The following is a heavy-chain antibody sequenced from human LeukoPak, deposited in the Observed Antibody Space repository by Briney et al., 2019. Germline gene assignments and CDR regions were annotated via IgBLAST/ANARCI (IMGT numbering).Heavy chain of an antibody. V-gene: IGHV5-51*01. CDR3: ARQRYSYGSIDY. J-gene: IGHJ4*02. Sequence: GESLKISCKVSGYTFTTFWIGWVRQMPGKGLEWMGIIYPGDSETRYSPSFQGQVTISADKSISPAYLQWSSLKASDTAVYYCARQRYSYGSIDYWGQGTLVTVSS. D-gene: IGHD5-18*01. CDR2: IYPGDSET. CDR1: GYTFTTFW.